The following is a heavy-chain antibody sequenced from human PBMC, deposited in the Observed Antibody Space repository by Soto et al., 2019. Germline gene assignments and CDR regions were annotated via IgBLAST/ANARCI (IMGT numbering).Heavy chain of an antibody. CDR3: ARLYDSSGYSDY. CDR2: IYYSGST. CDR1: GGSISSYY. Sequence: SETLSLTCTVSGGSISSYYWSWIRQPPGKGLEWIGYIYYSGSTNYNPSLKSRVTISVDTSKNQFSLKLSSVTAADTAVYYCARLYDSSGYSDYWGQGTLLTVSS. D-gene: IGHD3-22*01. J-gene: IGHJ4*02. V-gene: IGHV4-59*01.